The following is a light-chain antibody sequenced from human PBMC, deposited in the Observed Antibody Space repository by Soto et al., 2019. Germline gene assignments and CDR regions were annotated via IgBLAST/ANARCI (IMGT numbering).Light chain of an antibody. CDR2: YDS. V-gene: IGLV3-21*01. Sequence: SYELTQPPSVSVAPGKTASVACGGCNIGSKSVHWYQKKSGQAPGLVMYYDSDRPSGIPERFSGSNSGNTATLTISRVEAGDEADYYCQVWDISSGHVVFGGGIKLTVL. J-gene: IGLJ3*02. CDR3: QVWDISSGHVV. CDR1: NIGSKS.